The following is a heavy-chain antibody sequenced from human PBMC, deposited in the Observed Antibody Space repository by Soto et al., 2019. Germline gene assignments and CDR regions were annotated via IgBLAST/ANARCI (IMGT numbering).Heavy chain of an antibody. J-gene: IGHJ5*02. CDR1: GGSISSYY. V-gene: IGHV4-59*08. CDR2: ISYSGRT. Sequence: PSETLSLTCTVSGGSISSYYWSWIRQPPGKGLEWIGYISYSGRTNYNPSLKSRVTISVDTSKNQLSLKLSSVTAADTAVYYCARHLGYGSSTYYRNWFDPWSQETLVTVSS. CDR3: ARHLGYGSSTYYRNWFDP. D-gene: IGHD3-22*01.